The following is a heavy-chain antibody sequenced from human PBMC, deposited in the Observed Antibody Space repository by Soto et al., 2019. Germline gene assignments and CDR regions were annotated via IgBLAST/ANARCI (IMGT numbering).Heavy chain of an antibody. CDR2: VYWADDK. V-gene: IGHV2-5*02. Sequence: QITLRESGPALVKPTQTLTLTCTFSGFSLNSRGVGVGWVRQPPGKALEWLAIVYWADDKRYRPSLRSRLSIRTDTPKNPVVLTLTHTDPVVTARYYCGHSGPVDETGIGLDFWGQGSLVTVSS. CDR1: GFSLNSRGVG. CDR3: GHSGPVDETGIGLDF. D-gene: IGHD2-21*01. J-gene: IGHJ4*02.